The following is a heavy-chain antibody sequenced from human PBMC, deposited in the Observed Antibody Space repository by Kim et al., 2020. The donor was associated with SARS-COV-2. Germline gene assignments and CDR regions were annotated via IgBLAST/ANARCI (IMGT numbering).Heavy chain of an antibody. CDR2: IFNTGGT. V-gene: IGHV4-59*13. Sequence: SETLSLTCTVSGDSLSSSYWTWIRQPPAKGLERIGYIFNTGGTNYNPYISIPSLMSRDTIPVDMSNNLFSLDLNSVTAADTAIYFCARGGGSGYTFDYWG. CDR1: GDSLSSSY. CDR3: ARGGGSGYTFDY. D-gene: IGHD3-22*01. J-gene: IGHJ4*01.